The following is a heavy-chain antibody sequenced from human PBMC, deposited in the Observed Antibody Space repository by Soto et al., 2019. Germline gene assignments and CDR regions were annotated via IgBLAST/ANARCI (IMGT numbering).Heavy chain of an antibody. V-gene: IGHV1-2*02. J-gene: IGHJ6*02. CDR2: INPNSSGT. CDR1: GYSLRGNY. D-gene: IGHD3-22*01. CDR3: ARDLIVDGPDNYAMDV. Sequence: ASVEVSCKASGYSLRGNYIHWVRQTPGQGLEWMGWINPNSSGTVYAQKFQGRVTMTRDTSLTTVYMQLSRLTSDDSAVYYCARDLIVDGPDNYAMDVWGQGTTVTVSS.